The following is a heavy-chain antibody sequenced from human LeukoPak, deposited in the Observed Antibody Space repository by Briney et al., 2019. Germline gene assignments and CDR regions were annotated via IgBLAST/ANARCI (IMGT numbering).Heavy chain of an antibody. V-gene: IGHV4-34*01. CDR3: ARGYTATYYYYMDV. CDR1: GGSFSGYY. CDR2: INHSGST. Sequence: PSETLSLTCAVYGGSFSGYYWSWIRQPPGKGLEWIGEINHSGSTNYNPSLKSRVTISVDTSKNQFSLKLSSVPAADTAVYYCARGYTATYYYYMDVWGKGTTVTVSS. D-gene: IGHD5-18*01. J-gene: IGHJ6*03.